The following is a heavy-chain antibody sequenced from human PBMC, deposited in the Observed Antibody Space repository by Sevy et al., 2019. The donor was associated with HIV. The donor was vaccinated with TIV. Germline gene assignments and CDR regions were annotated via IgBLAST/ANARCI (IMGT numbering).Heavy chain of an antibody. Sequence: GGSLRLSCVASGFAFSDYGMHWVRQAPGKGLEWVAVIWYDGNNQHYADSVRGRFTISRDNSKNTLYLQLSSLRAEDTAVYYCERAPGTFGGCLLTYFDYWGQGVLVTVSS. CDR2: IWYDGNNQ. CDR3: ERAPGTFGGCLLTYFDY. CDR1: GFAFSDYG. V-gene: IGHV3-33*01. J-gene: IGHJ4*02. D-gene: IGHD1-1*01.